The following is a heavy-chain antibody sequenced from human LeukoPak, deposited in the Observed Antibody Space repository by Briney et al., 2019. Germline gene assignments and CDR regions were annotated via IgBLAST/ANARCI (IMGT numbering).Heavy chain of an antibody. V-gene: IGHV3-48*04. Sequence: GGSLRLSCAASGFTFSSYSMSWVRQAPGKGLEWVSYISSSSSTIYYADSVKGRFTISRENAKNSLYLQMNSLRAEDTAVYYCARNLVSAALGAFDAFDTGGQGTMVTVSP. CDR3: ARNLVSAALGAFDAFDT. J-gene: IGHJ3*02. D-gene: IGHD2-2*01. CDR2: ISSSSSTI. CDR1: GFTFSSYS.